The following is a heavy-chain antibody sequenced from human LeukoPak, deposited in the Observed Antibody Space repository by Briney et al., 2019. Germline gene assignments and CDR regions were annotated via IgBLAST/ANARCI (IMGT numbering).Heavy chain of an antibody. CDR3: AREVDILTVTYAFDI. CDR1: GCTFTGYY. D-gene: IGHD3-9*01. CDR2: MNPNSGNT. J-gene: IGHJ3*02. V-gene: IGHV1-8*02. Sequence: ASVKVSCKASGCTFTGYYMHWVRQAPGQGLEWMGWMNPNSGNTGYAQKVQGRVTMTRNTSISTAYMELSSLRSEDKAVYYCAREVDILTVTYAFDIWGQGTMVTVSS.